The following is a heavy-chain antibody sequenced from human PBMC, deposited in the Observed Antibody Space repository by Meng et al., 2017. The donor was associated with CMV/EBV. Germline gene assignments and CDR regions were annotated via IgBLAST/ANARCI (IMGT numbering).Heavy chain of an antibody. D-gene: IGHD3-3*01. J-gene: IGHJ6*02. CDR3: ARVEYDFWSGYWEIAGYYYYGMDV. V-gene: IGHV1-18*01. Sequence: ASVKVSCKASGYTLTSYGISWVRQAPGQGLEWMGWISAYNGNTNYAQKLQGRVTMTTDTSTSTAYMELRSLRSDDTAVYYCARVEYDFWSGYWEIAGYYYYGMDVWGQGTTVTVSS. CDR2: ISAYNGNT. CDR1: GYTLTSYG.